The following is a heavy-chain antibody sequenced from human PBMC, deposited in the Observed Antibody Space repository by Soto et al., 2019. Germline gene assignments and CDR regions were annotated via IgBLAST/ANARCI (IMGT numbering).Heavy chain of an antibody. Sequence: EVQLLESGGGLIQPGGSLRLSCAASGFTFSNYAVSWVRQAPGKGLEWVSVISGSGAYISSADSVKGRFIISRDNSKNTLYLQMNSLTAEDTAVYYCAKLGGNYYISTIYHYYYMDVWGKGTTVTVSS. J-gene: IGHJ6*03. CDR3: AKLGGNYYISTIYHYYYMDV. V-gene: IGHV3-23*01. CDR2: ISGSGAYI. D-gene: IGHD3-22*01. CDR1: GFTFSNYA.